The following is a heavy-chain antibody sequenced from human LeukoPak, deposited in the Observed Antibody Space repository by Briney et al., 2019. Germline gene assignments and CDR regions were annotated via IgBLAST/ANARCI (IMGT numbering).Heavy chain of an antibody. CDR2: IIPIFGTA. D-gene: IGHD5-18*01. J-gene: IGHJ4*02. CDR3: ASGESDTARYYFDY. CDR1: GGTFSSYA. Sequence: SVKVSCKASGGTFSSYAISWVRQAPGQGLEWMGGIIPIFGTANYAQKFQGRVTITADESTSTAYMELSSLRSEDAAVYYCASGESDTARYYFDYWGQGTLVTVSS. V-gene: IGHV1-69*13.